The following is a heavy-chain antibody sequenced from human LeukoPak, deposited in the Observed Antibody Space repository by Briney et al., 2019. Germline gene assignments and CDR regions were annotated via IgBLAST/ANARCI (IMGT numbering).Heavy chain of an antibody. J-gene: IGHJ6*02. CDR2: ISGSGGST. CDR3: AKDPIHNYDFWSGYLLNYYYGMDV. D-gene: IGHD3-3*01. CDR1: GFTFSSYA. Sequence: GGSLRLSCAASGFTFSSYAMSWVRQAPGKGLEWVSAISGSGGSTYYAVSVKGGFTISRDNSKNTLYLQMNSLRAEDTAVYYSAKDPIHNYDFWSGYLLNYYYGMDVWGQGTTVTVSS. V-gene: IGHV3-23*01.